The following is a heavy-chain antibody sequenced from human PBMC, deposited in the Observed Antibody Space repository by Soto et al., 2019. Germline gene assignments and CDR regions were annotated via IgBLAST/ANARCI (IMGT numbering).Heavy chain of an antibody. CDR1: GFTFSDYY. CDR2: ISSSSSYT. CDR3: ARVGIVAPDAFDT. V-gene: IGHV3-11*06. Sequence: GGSLRLSCAASGFTFSDYYMSWIRQAPGKGLEWVSYISSSSSYTNYADSVKGRFTISRDNAKNSLYLQMNSLRAEDTAVYYCARVGIVAPDAFDTWGQGTMVTVSS. D-gene: IGHD1-26*01. J-gene: IGHJ3*02.